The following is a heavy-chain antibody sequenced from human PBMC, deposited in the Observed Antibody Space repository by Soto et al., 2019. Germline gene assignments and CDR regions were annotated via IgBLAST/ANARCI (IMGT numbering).Heavy chain of an antibody. CDR3: TTALTAYSMDL. CDR1: GYTFTSYD. D-gene: IGHD7-27*01. J-gene: IGHJ6*02. Sequence: QVQLVQSGAEVKKPGASVKVSCKASGYTFTSYDINWVRQATVQGLEWMGWMNPNSGNTGYAQKFQGRVTMTGNTPRRIAYTALSTLRSEDTAMYYCTTALTAYSMDLWGQGTTVTVSS. CDR2: MNPNSGNT. V-gene: IGHV1-8*01.